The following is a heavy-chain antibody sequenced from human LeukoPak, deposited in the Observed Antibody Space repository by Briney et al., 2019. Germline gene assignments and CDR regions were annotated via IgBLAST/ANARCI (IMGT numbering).Heavy chain of an antibody. CDR2: INHSGST. CDR1: GGSFGGYY. V-gene: IGHV4-34*01. J-gene: IGHJ5*02. Sequence: PSETLSLTCAVYGGSFGGYYWSWIRQPPGKGLEWIGEINHSGSTNYNPSLKSRVTISVDTSKNQFSLKLSSVTAADTAVYYCARGLNWFDPWGQGALVTVSS. CDR3: ARGLNWFDP.